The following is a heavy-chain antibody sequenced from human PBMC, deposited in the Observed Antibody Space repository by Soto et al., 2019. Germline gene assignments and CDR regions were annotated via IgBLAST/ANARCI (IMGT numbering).Heavy chain of an antibody. CDR1: GYTFTSYA. CDR2: INGGNGNT. V-gene: IGHV1-3*01. Sequence: QIQLVQSGAEVKKPGASVKVTCKASGYTFTSYAMHWVRQAPGQRLEWMGWINGGNGNTKYSQRFQGRVTITRDTSASTAYMELSSLRSEDTAVYYCMSGPFDYWGQGTLVTVSS. J-gene: IGHJ4*02. CDR3: MSGPFDY.